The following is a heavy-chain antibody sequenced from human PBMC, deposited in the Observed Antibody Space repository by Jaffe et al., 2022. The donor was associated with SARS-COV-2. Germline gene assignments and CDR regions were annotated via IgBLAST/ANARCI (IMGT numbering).Heavy chain of an antibody. CDR2: ISDSGGDT. CDR1: GFTFSNHA. J-gene: IGHJ4*02. V-gene: IGHV3-23*01. Sequence: EVQLLESGGGLVQPGGSLRLSCATSGFTFSNHAMSWVRQAPGKGLHWVSRISDSGGDTYYADPVKGRFTISRDNSKNILYLQMSGLRAEDTALYYCAKGIAAASSFDSWGQGTLVTVSP. D-gene: IGHD2-2*01. CDR3: AKGIAAASSFDS.